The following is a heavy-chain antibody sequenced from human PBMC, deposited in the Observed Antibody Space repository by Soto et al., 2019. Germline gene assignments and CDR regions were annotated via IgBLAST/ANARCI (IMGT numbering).Heavy chain of an antibody. CDR1: GFTFSSYG. J-gene: IGHJ6*02. Sequence: PGGSLRLSWAASGFTFSSYGIHGGRQAPGKGLEWVAIIWYDGSNKYYADSVKGRFTISRDNYRNTVYLQMDSLRAEDTAVYYCASEACRGCGMDVWGQGTTVTVSS. CDR2: IWYDGSNK. CDR3: ASEACRGCGMDV. V-gene: IGHV3-33*01.